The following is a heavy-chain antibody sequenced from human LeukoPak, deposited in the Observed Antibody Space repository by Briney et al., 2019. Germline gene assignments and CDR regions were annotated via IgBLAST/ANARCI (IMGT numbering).Heavy chain of an antibody. CDR1: GYTFTSYY. V-gene: IGHV1-46*01. J-gene: IGHJ4*02. Sequence: ASVKVSCKASGYTFTSYYMHWVRQAPGQGLEWTGIINPSGGSTSYAQKFQGRVTMTRDTSTSTVYMELSSLRSEDTAVYYCARDRGVGATLGDFDYWGQGTLVTVSS. D-gene: IGHD1-26*01. CDR3: ARDRGVGATLGDFDY. CDR2: INPSGGST.